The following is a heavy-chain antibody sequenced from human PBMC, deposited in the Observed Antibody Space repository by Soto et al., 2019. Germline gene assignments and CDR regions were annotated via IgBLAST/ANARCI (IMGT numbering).Heavy chain of an antibody. V-gene: IGHV3-30-3*01. Sequence: QVQLVESGGGVVQPGTSLRLSCAASGFTFSSYAIHWVRQAPGKGLEWVALISHDGSNKFYADSVKGRFTISRDNSKNTVYLQMYSLRAEDTAVYYCARAGDVYKRPEYWGQGTLVTVSS. CDR1: GFTFSSYA. D-gene: IGHD1-1*01. J-gene: IGHJ4*02. CDR2: ISHDGSNK. CDR3: ARAGDVYKRPEY.